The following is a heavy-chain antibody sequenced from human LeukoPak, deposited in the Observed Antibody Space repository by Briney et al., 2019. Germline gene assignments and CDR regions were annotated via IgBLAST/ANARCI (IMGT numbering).Heavy chain of an antibody. V-gene: IGHV3-11*05. D-gene: IGHD1-1*01. CDR1: GFTFSDYY. CDR2: IPNTSSYT. Sequence: PGGSLRLSCVASGFTFSDYYMSWLRQAPGKGLDWVSYIPNTSSYTSYADSVKGRFTISRDNAKNSLYLQMNSLRAVDTAVYYCARAANTATGTPTMAIDYWGQGTLVAVSS. CDR3: ARAANTATGTPTMAIDY. J-gene: IGHJ4*02.